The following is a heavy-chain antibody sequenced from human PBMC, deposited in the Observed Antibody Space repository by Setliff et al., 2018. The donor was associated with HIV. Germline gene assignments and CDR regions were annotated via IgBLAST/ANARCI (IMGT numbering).Heavy chain of an antibody. V-gene: IGHV3-7*01. CDR1: GFIFSSYW. J-gene: IGHJ4*02. CDR3: ARASAATYCSGGACYLPDY. Sequence: GESLKISCSVSGFIFSSYWMNWVRQTPGKGLEWVAKIKQDGSETSYVDSVKGRFTVSRDNAKNSLYLQMNSLRAEDTATYYCARASAATYCSGGACYLPDYWGQGTLVTVS. D-gene: IGHD2-15*01. CDR2: IKQDGSET.